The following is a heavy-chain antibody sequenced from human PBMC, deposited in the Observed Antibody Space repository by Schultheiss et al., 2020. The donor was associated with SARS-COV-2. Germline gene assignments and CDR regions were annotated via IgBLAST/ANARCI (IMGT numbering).Heavy chain of an antibody. J-gene: IGHJ2*01. CDR1: GFSLSNARMG. CDR2: IFSNDEK. Sequence: SGPTLVKPTETLTLTCTVSGFSLSNARMGVSWIRQPPGKALEWLAHIFSNDEKSYSTSLKSRLTISKDTSKSQVVLTMTNMDPVDTATYYCAHRRSTVTGPYFDLWGRGTLVTVSS. D-gene: IGHD4-17*01. V-gene: IGHV2-26*01. CDR3: AHRRSTVTGPYFDL.